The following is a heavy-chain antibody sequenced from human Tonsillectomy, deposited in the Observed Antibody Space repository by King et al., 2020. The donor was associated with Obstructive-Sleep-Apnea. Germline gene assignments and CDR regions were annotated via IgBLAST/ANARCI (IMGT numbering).Heavy chain of an antibody. Sequence: VQLVESGGGVVRPGRSLRLSCAASGFTFSNYAMHWVRQAPGKGLEWVTVMSNDGSNAYYVDSVKGRFTISRDNSKNTVYLQINSLRPDDTAVYYCGVVPAALDAFDIWGQGTMVTVSS. V-gene: IGHV3-30*03. D-gene: IGHD2-2*01. CDR3: GVVPAALDAFDI. CDR2: MSNDGSNA. CDR1: GFTFSNYA. J-gene: IGHJ3*02.